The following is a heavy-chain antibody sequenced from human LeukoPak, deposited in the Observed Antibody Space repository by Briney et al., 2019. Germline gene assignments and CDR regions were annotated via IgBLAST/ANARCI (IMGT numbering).Heavy chain of an antibody. D-gene: IGHD1-26*01. CDR1: GGTFSSYA. CDR2: IIPIFGTA. Sequence: SVKVSCKASGGTFSSYAISWVRQAPGQGLEWMGGIIPIFGTANYAQKFQGRVTITADESTNTAYMELSSLRSEDTAVYYCAREGYSGSYTFDYWGQGTLVTVSS. V-gene: IGHV1-69*13. J-gene: IGHJ4*02. CDR3: AREGYSGSYTFDY.